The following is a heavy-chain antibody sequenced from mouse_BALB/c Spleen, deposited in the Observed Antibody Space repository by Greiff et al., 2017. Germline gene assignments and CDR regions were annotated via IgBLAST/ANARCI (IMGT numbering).Heavy chain of an antibody. CDR2: INPSTGYT. D-gene: IGHD2-14*01. V-gene: IGHV1-7*01. Sequence: VQLQQSGAELAKPGASVKMSCKASGYTFTSYWMHWVKQRPGQGLEWIGYINPSTGYTEYNQKFKDKATLTADKSSSTAYMQLSSLTSEDSAVYYCARLERYDGVLGFDVWGAGTTVTVSS. J-gene: IGHJ1*01. CDR3: ARLERYDGVLGFDV. CDR1: GYTFTSYW.